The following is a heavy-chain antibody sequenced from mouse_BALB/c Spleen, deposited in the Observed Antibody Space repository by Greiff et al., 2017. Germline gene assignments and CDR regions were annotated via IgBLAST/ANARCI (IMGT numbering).Heavy chain of an antibody. J-gene: IGHJ4*01. CDR1: GFNIKDYY. Sequence: DVKLQESGAELVRPGALVKLSCKASGFNIKDYYMHWVKQKPEQGLEWIGWIDPENGNTIYDPKFQGKASITADTSSNTAYLQLSSLTSEDTAVYYCARVGNFYAMDYWGQGTSVTVSS. V-gene: IGHV14-1*02. CDR3: ARVGNFYAMDY. D-gene: IGHD2-1*01. CDR2: IDPENGNT.